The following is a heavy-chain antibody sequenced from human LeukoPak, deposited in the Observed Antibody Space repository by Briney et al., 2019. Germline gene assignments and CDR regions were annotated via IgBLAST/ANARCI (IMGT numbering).Heavy chain of an antibody. CDR1: GFTFSSYA. Sequence: GGSLRLSCAASGFTFSSYAMSWVRQAPGKGLEWVSSISGSGGSTYYADSVKGRFTISRDNSKNTLYLQMSSLRAEDTALYYCTKAEYNSSHYFDYWGQGTLVTVSS. J-gene: IGHJ4*02. CDR2: ISGSGGST. D-gene: IGHD6-6*01. CDR3: TKAEYNSSHYFDY. V-gene: IGHV3-23*01.